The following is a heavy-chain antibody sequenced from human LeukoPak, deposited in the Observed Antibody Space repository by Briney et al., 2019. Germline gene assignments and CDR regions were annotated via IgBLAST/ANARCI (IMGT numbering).Heavy chain of an antibody. CDR3: AKVSDYGDYPDY. D-gene: IGHD4-17*01. V-gene: IGHV4-61*09. J-gene: IGHJ4*02. Sequence: PSETLSLTCTVSGGSISSGSYYWSWIRQPAGKGLEWIGHIYTSGSTNYNPSLKSRVTMSVDTSKNQFSLKVNSVSAADTAVYYCAKVSDYGDYPDYWGQGTLVTVSS. CDR1: GGSISSGSYY. CDR2: IYTSGST.